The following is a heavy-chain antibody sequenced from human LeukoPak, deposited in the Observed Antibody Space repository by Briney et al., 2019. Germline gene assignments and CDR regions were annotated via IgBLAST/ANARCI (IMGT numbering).Heavy chain of an antibody. V-gene: IGHV4-4*07. CDR1: GGSISSYY. J-gene: IGHJ6*02. CDR2: IYTSGSA. Sequence: SETLSLTCTVSGGSISSYYWSWIRQPAGKGLEWIGRIYTSGSANYNPSLKSRVTMSVDTSKNQFSLKLSSVTAADTAVYYCARGLMEGSGVYYYGMDVWGQGTTVTVSS. D-gene: IGHD3-10*01. CDR3: ARGLMEGSGVYYYGMDV.